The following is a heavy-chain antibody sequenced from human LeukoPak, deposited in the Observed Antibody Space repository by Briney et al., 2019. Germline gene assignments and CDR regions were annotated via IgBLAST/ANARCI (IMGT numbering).Heavy chain of an antibody. CDR1: GGSFSGYY. CDR3: ARRWAVSRLYDY. D-gene: IGHD2-2*02. CDR2: INHSGST. Sequence: KASETLSLTCAVYGGSFSGYYWSWIRQPPGKGLEWIGEINHSGSTNYNPSLKSRVTISVDTSKNQFSLKLSSVAAADTAVYYCARRWAVSRLYDYWGQGTLVTVSS. V-gene: IGHV4-34*01. J-gene: IGHJ4*02.